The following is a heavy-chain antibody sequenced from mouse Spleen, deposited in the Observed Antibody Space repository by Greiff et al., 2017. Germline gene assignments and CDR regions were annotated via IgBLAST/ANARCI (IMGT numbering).Heavy chain of an antibody. J-gene: IGHJ2*01. D-gene: IGHD4-1*01. CDR2: IDPETGGT. CDR1: GYTFTDYE. CDR3: TRKGLGRGLYFDY. V-gene: IGHV1-15*01. Sequence: VQLQQSGAELVRPGASVTLSCKASGYTFTDYEMHWVKQTPVHGLEWIGAIDPETGGTAYNQKFKGKAILTADKSSSTAYMELRSLTSEDSAVYYCTRKGLGRGLYFDYWGQGTTLTVSS.